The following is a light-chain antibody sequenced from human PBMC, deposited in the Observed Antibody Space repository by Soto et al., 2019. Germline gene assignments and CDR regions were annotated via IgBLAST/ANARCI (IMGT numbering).Light chain of an antibody. J-gene: IGLJ1*01. CDR2: EVS. V-gene: IGLV2-23*02. CDR1: SGDVGSYNL. CDR3: CSYAGSSTLYV. Sequence: QSALTQPASVSGSPGQSITISCTGTSGDVGSYNLVSWYQQHPGKAPKPMIYEVSRPPSGVSNRFSGSKSGNTASLTISGLQAEDEADYYCCSYAGSSTLYVFGTGTKVTVL.